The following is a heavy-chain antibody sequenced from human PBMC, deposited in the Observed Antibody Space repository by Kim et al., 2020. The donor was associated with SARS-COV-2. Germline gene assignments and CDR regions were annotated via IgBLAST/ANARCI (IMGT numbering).Heavy chain of an antibody. CDR3: ARDLGRIAAAGIGVVGDAFDI. D-gene: IGHD6-13*01. CDR2: ISSSSSYI. J-gene: IGHJ3*02. CDR1: GFTFSSYS. V-gene: IGHV3-21*01. Sequence: GGSLRLSCAASGFTFSSYSMNWVRQAPGKGLEWVSSISSSSSYIYYADSVKGRFTISRDNAKNSLYLQMNSLRAEDTAVYYCARDLGRIAAAGIGVVGDAFDIWGQGTMVTVSS.